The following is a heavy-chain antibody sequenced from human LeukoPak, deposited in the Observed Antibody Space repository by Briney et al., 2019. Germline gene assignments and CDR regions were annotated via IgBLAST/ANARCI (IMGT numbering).Heavy chain of an antibody. V-gene: IGHV1-3*04. D-gene: IGHD6-19*01. J-gene: IGHJ5*02. CDR3: ARDRGGYSSGWYWSDP. CDR1: GYTFPNYA. CDR2: INTANGNT. Sequence: ASVKVSCKASGYTFPNYAMHWVRQAPGQRLEWMGWINTANGNTKYSQKFQGRVTITRDTSASTAYMELSSLRSEDTAVYYCARDRGGYSSGWYWSDPWGQGTLVTVSS.